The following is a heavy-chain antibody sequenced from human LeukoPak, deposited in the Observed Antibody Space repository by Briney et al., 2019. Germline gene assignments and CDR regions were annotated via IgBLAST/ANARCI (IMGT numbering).Heavy chain of an antibody. CDR3: ARDRTPPQDPYYYDSSGIGGDY. CDR1: GYTFTSYY. J-gene: IGHJ4*02. V-gene: IGHV1-46*01. D-gene: IGHD3-22*01. CDR2: INPSGGST. Sequence: GASVKVSCKASGYTFTSYYMHWVRQAPGQGLEWMGIINPSGGSTSYAQKFQGRVTMTRDTSTSTVYMELSSLRSEDTAVYYCARDRTPPQDPYYYDSSGIGGDYWGQGTLVTVSS.